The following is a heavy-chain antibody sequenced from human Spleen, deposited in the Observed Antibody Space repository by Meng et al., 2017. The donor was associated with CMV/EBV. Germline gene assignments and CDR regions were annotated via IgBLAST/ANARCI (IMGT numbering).Heavy chain of an antibody. V-gene: IGHV4-30-4*08. Sequence: QVQLQEPGPGLVKPSQTLSLTCTVSGGSISSGDYYWSWIRQPPGKGLEWIGYIYYSGSTYYNPSLKSRVTISVDTSKNQFSLKLSSVTAADTAVYYCARDGGYHRAAGPYWGQGTLVTVSS. CDR2: IYYSGST. CDR1: GGSISSGDYY. D-gene: IGHD2-15*01. J-gene: IGHJ4*02. CDR3: ARDGGYHRAAGPY.